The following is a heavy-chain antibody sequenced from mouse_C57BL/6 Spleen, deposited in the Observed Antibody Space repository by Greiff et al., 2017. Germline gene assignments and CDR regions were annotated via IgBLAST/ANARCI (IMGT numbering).Heavy chain of an antibody. J-gene: IGHJ3*01. CDR1: GYTFTDYY. CDR3: EGSIYDGYYGFAY. V-gene: IGHV1-19*01. Sequence: VQLQQSGPVLVKPGASVKMSCKASGYTFTDYYMNWVKQSHGKSLEWIGVINPYNGGTSYNQKFKGKATLTVDKSSSTAYMELNSLTSEDSAVYYCEGSIYDGYYGFAYWGQGTLVTVSA. D-gene: IGHD2-3*01. CDR2: INPYNGGT.